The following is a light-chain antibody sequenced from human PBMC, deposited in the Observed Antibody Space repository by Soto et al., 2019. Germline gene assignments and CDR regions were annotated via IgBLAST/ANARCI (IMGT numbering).Light chain of an antibody. Sequence: SALTQPPSASGSPGQSVTISCTGTSSDVGGYKYVSWYQQHPGKAPKLMIFEVNKRPSGVPDRCSGSKSGNTASLTVSGLQSEDEADYYCSSYAGINNLGVFGTGTKLTVL. CDR3: SSYAGINNLGV. J-gene: IGLJ1*01. CDR1: SSDVGGYKY. CDR2: EVN. V-gene: IGLV2-8*01.